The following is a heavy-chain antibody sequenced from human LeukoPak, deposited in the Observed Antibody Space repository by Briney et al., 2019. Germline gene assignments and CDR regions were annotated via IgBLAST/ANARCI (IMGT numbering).Heavy chain of an antibody. CDR2: ISSDGSDK. CDR3: ARETRGNDY. Sequence: PGGSLRLSCAASGFISSTYAMHWVRQAPGKGLEWMGTISSDGSDKHYADSVEGRFTISRDSSKNLLFLQTNSLTSEDTAVYYCARETRGNDYWGQGTLVTVSS. J-gene: IGHJ4*02. D-gene: IGHD3-10*01. V-gene: IGHV3-30*04. CDR1: GFISSTYA.